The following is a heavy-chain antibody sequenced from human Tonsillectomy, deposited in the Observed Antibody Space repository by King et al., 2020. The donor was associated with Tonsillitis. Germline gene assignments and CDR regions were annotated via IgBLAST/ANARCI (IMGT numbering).Heavy chain of an antibody. CDR1: GGSISSYY. D-gene: IGHD3-9*01. CDR2: IYYSGST. CDR3: ARGIILTGYYPEDAFDI. J-gene: IGHJ3*02. V-gene: IGHV4-59*01. Sequence: QLQESGPGLVKPSATLSLTCTVSGGSISSYYWSWIRQPPGKGLEWIGYIYYSGSTNYNPSLKSRVTISVDTSKNQFSLKLSSVTAADTAVYYCARGIILTGYYPEDAFDIWGQGTMVTVSS.